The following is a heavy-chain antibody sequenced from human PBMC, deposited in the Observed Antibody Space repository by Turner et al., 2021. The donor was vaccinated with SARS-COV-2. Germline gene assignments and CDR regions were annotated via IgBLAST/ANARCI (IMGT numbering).Heavy chain of an antibody. CDR2: INADLSIT. V-gene: IGHV3-74*01. J-gene: IGHJ4*02. D-gene: IGHD1-1*01. CDR3: SRLPVITTSSLDY. Sequence: EVQLVESGGGLVQPGGSLRLSCADSGFSITRFWLHWVSQVPGNVLLCFARINADLSITDYSDSVKVLVTISTDNTKNSLYLQMNSLRADDTGLYYCSRLPVITTSSLDYWGQVTLVTVSS. CDR1: GFSITRFW.